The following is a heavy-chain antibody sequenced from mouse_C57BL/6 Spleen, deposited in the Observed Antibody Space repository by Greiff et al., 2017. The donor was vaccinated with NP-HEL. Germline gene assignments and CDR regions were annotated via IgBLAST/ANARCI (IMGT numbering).Heavy chain of an antibody. CDR1: GYAFSSSW. V-gene: IGHV1-82*01. J-gene: IGHJ2*01. Sequence: VQLQQSGPELVKPGASVKISCKASGYAFSSSWMNWVKQRPGKGLEWIGRIYPGDGDTNYNGKFKGKATLTADKSSSTAYMQLSSLTSEDSAVYFCARSTLTTVVATDFDYWGQGTTLTVSS. CDR3: ARSTLTTVVATDFDY. CDR2: IYPGDGDT. D-gene: IGHD1-1*01.